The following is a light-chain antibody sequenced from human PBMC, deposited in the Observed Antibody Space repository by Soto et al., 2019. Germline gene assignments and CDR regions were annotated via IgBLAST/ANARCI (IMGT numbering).Light chain of an antibody. Sequence: ESVLTQSPATLSLSPGERATLSCSATQSISSYLAWSQHKPGQAPRLLIYDGSTRAAGVPARFSGSGCGTDFTLAISSPEPEDGAVYYGQHRSNWPPRLTFGGGTKVEF. CDR1: QSISSY. J-gene: IGKJ4*01. V-gene: IGKV3-11*01. CDR3: QHRSNWPPRLT. CDR2: DGS.